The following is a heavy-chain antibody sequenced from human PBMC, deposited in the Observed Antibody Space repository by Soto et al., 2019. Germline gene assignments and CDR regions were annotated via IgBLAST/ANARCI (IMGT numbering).Heavy chain of an antibody. CDR3: ARDYEFFAH. D-gene: IGHD3-16*01. CDR1: GGSVNRGSYY. Sequence: SETLSLTCTVSGGSVNRGSYYWSWIRQPPGKGLEWIGYVSSTGRAKYNPSLTSRATISADTSRNQFSLMLTSVTAADTGVYYCARDYEFFAHWGQGTLVTVSS. CDR2: VSSTGRA. J-gene: IGHJ4*02. V-gene: IGHV4-61*01.